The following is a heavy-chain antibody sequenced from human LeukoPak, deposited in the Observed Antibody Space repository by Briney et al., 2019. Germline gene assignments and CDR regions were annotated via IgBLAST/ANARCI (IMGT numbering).Heavy chain of an antibody. Sequence: GGSLRLSCAASGFAFSTYWIHWVRQAPGKGLVWVSSINRDGSRTYYADSVKGRFTISRDNAKNTLYLQMNSLRAEDTAVYYCTRDVTLTRGGRSDYWGQGTLVTVSS. V-gene: IGHV3-74*01. D-gene: IGHD3-10*01. CDR2: INRDGSRT. J-gene: IGHJ4*02. CDR3: TRDVTLTRGGRSDY. CDR1: GFAFSTYW.